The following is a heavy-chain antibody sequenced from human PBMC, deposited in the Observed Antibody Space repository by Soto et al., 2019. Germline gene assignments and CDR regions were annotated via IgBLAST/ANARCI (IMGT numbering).Heavy chain of an antibody. CDR3: ANHIAVAVNFDY. D-gene: IGHD6-19*01. CDR2: ISGSGGST. CDR1: GFTFSSYA. J-gene: IGHJ4*02. V-gene: IGHV3-23*01. Sequence: EVQLLESGGGLAQPGGSLRLSCAASGFTFSSYAMSWVRQAPGKGLEWVSAISGSGGSTYYADSVKGRFTISRDNSKNTLYLQMNSLRAEDTAVYYCANHIAVAVNFDYWGQGTLVTVSS.